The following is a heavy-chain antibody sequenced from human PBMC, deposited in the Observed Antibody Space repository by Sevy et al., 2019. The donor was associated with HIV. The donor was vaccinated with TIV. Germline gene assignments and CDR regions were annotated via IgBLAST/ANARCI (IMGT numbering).Heavy chain of an antibody. CDR2: INTDGKII. CDR3: ARGSRGTFGS. J-gene: IGHJ4*02. CDR1: GFTFTSDY. V-gene: IGHV3-74*01. Sequence: GGSLRLSCAASGFTFTSDYMHWVRQPPGKGLVWVSHINTDGKIIRYADSVKGRFTTARENAKNTLYLQVNSLRAEDTAVYYCARGSRGTFGSWGQGTLVTVSS. D-gene: IGHD1-26*01.